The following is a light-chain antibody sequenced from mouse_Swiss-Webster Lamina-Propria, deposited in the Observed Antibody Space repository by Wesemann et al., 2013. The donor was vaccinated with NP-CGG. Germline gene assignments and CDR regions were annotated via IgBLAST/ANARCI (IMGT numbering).Light chain of an antibody. V-gene: IGKV6-23*01. CDR3: QQYNSYPLT. CDR2: WAS. CDR1: QNVGTN. J-gene: IGKJ5*01. Sequence: DIVMTQSQKFMSTSVGDRVSVTCKASQNVGTNVAWYQQKPGQSPKLLIYWASTRHTGVPDRFTGSGSGTDFTLTISNVQSEDLADYFCQQYNSYPLTFGAGTKLELK.